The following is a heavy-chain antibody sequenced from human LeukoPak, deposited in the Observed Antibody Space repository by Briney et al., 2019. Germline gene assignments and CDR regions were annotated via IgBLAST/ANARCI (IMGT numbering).Heavy chain of an antibody. J-gene: IGHJ4*02. CDR1: GFIFDDYG. V-gene: IGHV3-20*04. CDR3: ARGPIAAADYYFVY. CDR2: INWNGGRT. D-gene: IGHD6-13*01. Sequence: PGGSLRVSCAASGFIFDDYGMSWVRQVPGKGLEWVSGINWNGGRTGYADSVKGRFTISRDNAKNSLYLQMDSLRAEDTALYYCARGPIAAADYYFVYWGQGILVTVSS.